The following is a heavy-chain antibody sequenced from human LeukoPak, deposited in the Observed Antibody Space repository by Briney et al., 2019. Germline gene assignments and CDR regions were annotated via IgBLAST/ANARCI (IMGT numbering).Heavy chain of an antibody. V-gene: IGHV4-59*08. CDR1: GDSISVYY. Sequence: SETLSLTCTVSGDSISVYYWSWVRQPPRRGREWIGYIYYSGSTNYNPSLKGRVTISVDTSKDQFSLKLSTVTAADTAVYYCARQLVGAITSRFDYWGQGTLVTVSS. J-gene: IGHJ4*02. CDR2: IYYSGST. D-gene: IGHD1-26*01. CDR3: ARQLVGAITSRFDY.